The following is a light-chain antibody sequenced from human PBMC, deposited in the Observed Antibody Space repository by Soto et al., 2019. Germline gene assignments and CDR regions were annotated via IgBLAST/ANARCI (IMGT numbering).Light chain of an antibody. Sequence: DIQMTQSPSSLSASVGDRVTITCRASQSISSYLNWYQQKPGKAPKLLIYAASSLQSGVPSRFSGSGAGTDFTLTISSRQPEDCATYYCQQSYSTPFTFGPGTKVDI. V-gene: IGKV1-39*01. J-gene: IGKJ3*01. CDR3: QQSYSTPFT. CDR1: QSISSY. CDR2: AAS.